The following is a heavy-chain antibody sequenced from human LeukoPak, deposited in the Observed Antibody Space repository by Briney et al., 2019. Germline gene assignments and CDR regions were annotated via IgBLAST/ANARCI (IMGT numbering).Heavy chain of an antibody. CDR3: ARVTMVRGVIRFDP. Sequence: SETLSLTCAVYGGSFSGYYWSWIRQPPGKGLEWIGEINHSGSTNYNPSLKSRVTISVDTSKNQFSLKLSSVTAADTAVYYCARVTMVRGVIRFDPWGQGTLVTVSS. CDR2: INHSGST. D-gene: IGHD3-10*01. CDR1: GGSFSGYY. J-gene: IGHJ5*02. V-gene: IGHV4-34*01.